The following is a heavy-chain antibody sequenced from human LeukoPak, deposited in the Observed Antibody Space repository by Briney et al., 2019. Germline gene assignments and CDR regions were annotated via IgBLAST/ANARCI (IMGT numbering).Heavy chain of an antibody. J-gene: IGHJ5*02. D-gene: IGHD3-10*01. Sequence: GGSLRLSCAASGFTFSSYAMSWVRQAPGKGLEWVSAISGSGGSTYYADSVKGRFTISRDNSKNTLYLQMNSLRAEDTAVYYCAKDRNYYGSGSFPYNWFDPWGQGTLVTVSS. CDR3: AKDRNYYGSGSFPYNWFDP. CDR1: GFTFSSYA. CDR2: ISGSGGST. V-gene: IGHV3-23*01.